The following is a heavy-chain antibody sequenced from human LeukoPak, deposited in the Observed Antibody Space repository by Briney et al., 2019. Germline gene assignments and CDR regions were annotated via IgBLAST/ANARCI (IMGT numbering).Heavy chain of an antibody. D-gene: IGHD3-10*01. CDR2: ISGSGGNT. V-gene: IGHV3-23*01. J-gene: IGHJ4*02. CDR3: AKAQRALYYYGSGSYPG. Sequence: GGSLRLSCAASGFTFSSYAMSWVRQAPGKGLEWVSTISGSGGNTYYADSVKGRFTISRDNSKNTLYLQMNSLRAEDTAVYYCAKAQRALYYYGSGSYPGWGQGTLVTVSS. CDR1: GFTFSSYA.